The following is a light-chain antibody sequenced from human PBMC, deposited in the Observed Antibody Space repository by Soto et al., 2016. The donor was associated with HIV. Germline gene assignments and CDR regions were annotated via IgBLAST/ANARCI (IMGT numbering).Light chain of an antibody. CDR1: QSINKW. V-gene: IGKV1-5*03. CDR2: KAS. CDR3: LQHSSYPWT. J-gene: IGKJ1*01. Sequence: DIRMTQSPSTLSASLGDRVTITCRASQSINKWLAWYQQKPGKAPNLLIYKASTSQSGVPSTFSGSGSGTEFTLIISSLQPEDFATYYCLQHSSYPWTFGQGTKVEIK.